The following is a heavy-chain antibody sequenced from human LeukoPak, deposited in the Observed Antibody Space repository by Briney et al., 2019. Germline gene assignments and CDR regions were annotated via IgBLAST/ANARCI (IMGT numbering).Heavy chain of an antibody. J-gene: IGHJ4*02. V-gene: IGHV4-59*01. D-gene: IGHD3-9*01. CDR3: ARVGRIYDILTGYHYYFDY. CDR1: GGSISSYY. CDR2: IYYSGST. Sequence: PSETLSLTCTVSGGSISSYYWSWIRQPPGKGLEWIGYIYYSGSTNYNPSLKSRVTISVDTSKNQFSLKLSSVTAADTAVYYCARVGRIYDILTGYHYYFDYWGQGTLVTVPS.